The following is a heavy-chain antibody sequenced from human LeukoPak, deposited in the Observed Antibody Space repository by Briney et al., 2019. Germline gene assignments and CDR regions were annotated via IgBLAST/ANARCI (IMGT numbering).Heavy chain of an antibody. Sequence: GGSLRLSCAASRFTFTNFGMHWVRQAPGKGLEWVAVLSYDGSDKYYADSVKGRFTISRDNSKNTPYLQMNSLRAEDTAVCYCAKTLGSGDYYSYYGIDVWGQGTAVTVSS. CDR3: AKTLGSGDYYSYYGIDV. J-gene: IGHJ6*02. D-gene: IGHD4-17*01. CDR1: RFTFTNFG. V-gene: IGHV3-30*18. CDR2: LSYDGSDK.